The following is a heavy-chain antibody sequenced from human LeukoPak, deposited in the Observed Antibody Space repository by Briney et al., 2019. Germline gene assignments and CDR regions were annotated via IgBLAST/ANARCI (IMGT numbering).Heavy chain of an antibody. CDR1: GYSFTDYW. V-gene: IGHV5-51*01. CDR3: TRRGGLTSGGKDFDY. J-gene: IGHJ4*02. CDR2: IYPDDSDT. Sequence: GESLKISCKGSGYSFTDYWIAWVRQMPGKGLELMGIIYPDDSDTRYSPSFQGQVTISADKSTSTAYLQWSSLKASDTALYYCTRRGGLTSGGKDFDYWGQGTLVTVAS. D-gene: IGHD3-16*01.